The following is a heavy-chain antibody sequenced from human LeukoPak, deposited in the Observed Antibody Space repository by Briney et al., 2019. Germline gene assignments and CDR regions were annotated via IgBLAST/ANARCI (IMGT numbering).Heavy chain of an antibody. D-gene: IGHD2-2*01. Sequence: GASVKVSCKASGYTFTSYYMHWVRQAPGQGLEWLGYLNPNNGYTKYAQKFQGWVTMTRDTSISTAYLELSSLKSDDTAVYYCTTDPARSTYASYCDYWGQGTLLTVSS. CDR2: LNPNNGYT. CDR1: GYTFTSYY. CDR3: TTDPARSTYASYCDY. J-gene: IGHJ4*02. V-gene: IGHV1-2*04.